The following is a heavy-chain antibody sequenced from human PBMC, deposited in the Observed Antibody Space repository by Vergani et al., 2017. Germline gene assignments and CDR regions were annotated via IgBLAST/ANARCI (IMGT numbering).Heavy chain of an antibody. V-gene: IGHV3-30*03. CDR2: ISYDGNKK. Sequence: QVQLVESGGGEVQPGRSLRLSCSAAGFPFSDYCVHLVRQAPGKGLEWVSVISYDGNKKNYADSVKGRFTISRDNSKNTLYLEMNALRAEDTAVYYCARDFLTRVTTLDYYYMGIWGKGTTVTVSS. D-gene: IGHD1-1*01. CDR3: ARDFLTRVTTLDYYYMGI. CDR1: GFPFSDYC. J-gene: IGHJ6*03.